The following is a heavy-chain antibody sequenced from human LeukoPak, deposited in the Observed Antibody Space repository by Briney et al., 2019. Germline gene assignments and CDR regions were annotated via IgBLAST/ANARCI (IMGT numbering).Heavy chain of an antibody. J-gene: IGHJ4*02. V-gene: IGHV3-23*01. CDR3: AKVGGYSYGPSDY. D-gene: IGHD5-18*01. Sequence: GGSLRFSCAASGFTFSSYAMSWVHQAPGKGLEWVSAISGSGGSTYYADSVKGRFTISRDNSKNTLYLQTNSLRAEDTAVYYCAKVGGYSYGPSDYWGQGTLVTVSS. CDR1: GFTFSSYA. CDR2: ISGSGGST.